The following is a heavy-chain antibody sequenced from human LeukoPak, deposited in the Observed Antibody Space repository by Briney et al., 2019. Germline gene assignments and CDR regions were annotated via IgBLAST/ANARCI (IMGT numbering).Heavy chain of an antibody. V-gene: IGHV1-18*01. J-gene: IGHJ4*02. Sequence: GASVKVSCKASGYTFSTYPMNWVRQATGQGLEWMGWISAYNGNTNYAQKLQGRVTMTTDTSTSTAYMELRSLRSDDTAVYYCARAINFIVGATFDYWGQGTLVTVSS. CDR2: ISAYNGNT. CDR3: ARAINFIVGATFDY. D-gene: IGHD1-26*01. CDR1: GYTFSTYP.